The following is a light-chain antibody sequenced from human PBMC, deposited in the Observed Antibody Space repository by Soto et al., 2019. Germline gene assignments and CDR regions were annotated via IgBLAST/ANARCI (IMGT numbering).Light chain of an antibody. J-gene: IGLJ2*01. CDR3: SSYPSRDTVI. Sequence: QSVLTQPASVSGSPGQSITISCSGTSSDVGAYDHVSWYQQYPGKAPKFIIFEISNRPSGISSRFSGSRSGNTASLTISRLQAEAEAYYYGSSYPSRDTVIFGGGSKVTVL. CDR1: SSDVGAYDH. CDR2: EIS. V-gene: IGLV2-14*01.